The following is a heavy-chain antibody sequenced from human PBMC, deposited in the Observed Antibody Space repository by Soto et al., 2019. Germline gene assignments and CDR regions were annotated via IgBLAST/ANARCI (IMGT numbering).Heavy chain of an antibody. V-gene: IGHV3-11*01. CDR2: ISNSGHAI. CDR1: GFTFSDYY. J-gene: IGHJ6*02. Sequence: QVQLVESGGGLVKPGGSLRLSCVASGFTFSDYYMSWIRQAPWKGLEWVSYISNSGHAIYYADSVKGRFTVSRDNSNNSMALQMDSLRADDTAIYYCARDARYASSSYGFDVWGQGTTVSVSS. CDR3: ARDARYASSSYGFDV. D-gene: IGHD6-13*01.